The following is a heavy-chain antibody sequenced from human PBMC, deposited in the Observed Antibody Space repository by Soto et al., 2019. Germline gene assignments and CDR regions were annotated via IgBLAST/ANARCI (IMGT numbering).Heavy chain of an antibody. J-gene: IGHJ4*02. V-gene: IGHV3-7*03. Sequence: GGSLRLSCAASGFIFSTDWMNWVRQAPGKGLEWVADIKQDGSEKYYVDSVKGRFTISRDNAKNSLYLQMNSLRAEDTAVYYCARGDYYDRRFDYWGQGTLVTVSS. CDR2: IKQDGSEK. D-gene: IGHD3-22*01. CDR3: ARGDYYDRRFDY. CDR1: GFIFSTDW.